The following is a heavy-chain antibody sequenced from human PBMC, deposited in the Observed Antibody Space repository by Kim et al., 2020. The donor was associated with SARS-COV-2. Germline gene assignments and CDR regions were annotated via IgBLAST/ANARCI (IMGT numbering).Heavy chain of an antibody. J-gene: IGHJ4*02. Sequence: STYYHPSLTSRVTISVDTSKNQFSLKLSSVTAADTAVYYCAREVDYTFDYWGQGTLVTVSS. CDR2: ST. V-gene: IGHV4-30-2*04. D-gene: IGHD2-2*02. CDR3: AREVDYTFDY.